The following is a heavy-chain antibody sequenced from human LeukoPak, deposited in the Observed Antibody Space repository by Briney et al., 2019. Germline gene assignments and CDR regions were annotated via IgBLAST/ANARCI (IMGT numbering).Heavy chain of an antibody. D-gene: IGHD2-8*01. V-gene: IGHV3-74*01. CDR3: AREDCTIGAVCSSLLDH. CDR1: GLTFSSDW. Sequence: AGGSLRLSCAASGLTFSSDWMHWVRQVPGKGLAWVSRINSDASTINYADSVKGRFTISRDNAKNTLYLQMNNLRAEDTAVYYCAREDCTIGAVCSSLLDHWGRGTLVTVSS. CDR2: INSDASTI. J-gene: IGHJ4*02.